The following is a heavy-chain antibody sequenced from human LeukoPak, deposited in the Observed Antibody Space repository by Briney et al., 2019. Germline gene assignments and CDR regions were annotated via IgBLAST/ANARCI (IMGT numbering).Heavy chain of an antibody. D-gene: IGHD2-2*01. J-gene: IGHJ6*02. CDR1: GGSISSYY. Sequence: SETLSLTCTVSGGSISSYYWSWIRQPPGKGLEWIGYIYYSGSTNYNPSLKSRVTISVDTSKNQFSLKLSSVTAADTAVYYCARCSSGAYGQHYYYYGMDVWGQGTTVTVSS. CDR2: IYYSGST. CDR3: ARCSSGAYGQHYYYYGMDV. V-gene: IGHV4-59*01.